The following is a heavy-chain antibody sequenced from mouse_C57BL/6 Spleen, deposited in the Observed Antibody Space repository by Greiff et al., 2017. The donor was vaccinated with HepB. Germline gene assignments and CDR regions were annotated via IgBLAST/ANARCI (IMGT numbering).Heavy chain of an antibody. CDR1: GYAFSSYW. V-gene: IGHV1-80*01. J-gene: IGHJ2*01. CDR3: ARSGTEYFDY. D-gene: IGHD3-1*01. CDR2: IYPGDGDT. Sequence: VKLMESGAELVKPGASVKISCKASGYAFSSYWMNWVKQRPGKGLEWIGQIYPGDGDTNYNGKFKGKATLTADKSSSTAYMQLSSLTSEDSAVYFCARSGTEYFDYWGQGTTLTVSS.